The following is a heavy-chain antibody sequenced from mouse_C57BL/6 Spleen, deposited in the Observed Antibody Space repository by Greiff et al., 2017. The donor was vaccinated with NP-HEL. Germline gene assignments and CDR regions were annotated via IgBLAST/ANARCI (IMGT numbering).Heavy chain of an antibody. V-gene: IGHV1-76*01. CDR2: IYPGSGNT. CDR1: GYTFTDYY. Sequence: QVQLQQSGAELVRPGASVKLSCKASGYTFTDYYINWVKQRPGQGLEWIARIYPGSGNTYYNEKFKGKATLTAEKSSSTAYMQLSSLTSEDSAVYFCARGGSNYGFDVWGTGTTVTVSS. CDR3: ARGGSNYGFDV. J-gene: IGHJ1*03. D-gene: IGHD2-5*01.